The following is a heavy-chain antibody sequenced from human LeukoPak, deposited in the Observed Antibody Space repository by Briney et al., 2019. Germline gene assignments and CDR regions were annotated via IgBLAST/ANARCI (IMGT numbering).Heavy chain of an antibody. CDR1: GLTFSDAW. V-gene: IGHV3-15*07. CDR3: TTGNWGPY. CDR2: IKRKTDGGTT. J-gene: IGHJ4*02. D-gene: IGHD7-27*01. Sequence: PGGSLGLSCAASGLTFSDAWMNWVRQAPGKGLEWVGRIKRKTDGGTTDYAAPVKGRFTISRDDSKNTLYLQMNSLKTEDTAVYYCTTGNWGPYWGQGTLVTVSS.